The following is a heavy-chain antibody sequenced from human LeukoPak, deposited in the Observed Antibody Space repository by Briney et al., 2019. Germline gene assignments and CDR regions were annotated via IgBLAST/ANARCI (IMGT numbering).Heavy chain of an antibody. J-gene: IGHJ4*02. CDR3: AKDRVVRGVIEDY. CDR1: GFTFSSYG. D-gene: IGHD3-10*01. CDR2: ISYDGSNK. Sequence: GGSLRLSCAASGFTFSSYGMHWVRQAPGKGLEWVAVISYDGSNKYYADSVKGRFTISRDNSKNTLYLQMNSLRAEDTAVYYCAKDRVVRGVIEDYWGQGTLVTVSS. V-gene: IGHV3-30*18.